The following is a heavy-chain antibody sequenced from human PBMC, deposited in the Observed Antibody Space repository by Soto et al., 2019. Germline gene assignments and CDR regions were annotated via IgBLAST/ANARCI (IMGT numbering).Heavy chain of an antibody. J-gene: IGHJ5*02. CDR1: GFTFSSYG. Sequence: SLRLSCAASGFTFSSYGIHWVRQAPGKGLQWVAVRSYDGSNKYYADSVKGRFIISRDNSKNTLYLQMNSLRVEDTAVIYCNADPPGVWGPRRIWFDPWGQATQVTVSS. V-gene: IGHV3-30*03. CDR3: NADPPGVWGPRRIWFDP. D-gene: IGHD3-16*01. CDR2: RSYDGSNK.